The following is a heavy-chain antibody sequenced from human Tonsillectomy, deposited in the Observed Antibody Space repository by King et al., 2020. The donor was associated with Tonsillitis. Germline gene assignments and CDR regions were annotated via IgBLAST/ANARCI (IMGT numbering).Heavy chain of an antibody. V-gene: IGHV3-33*01. D-gene: IGHD2-2*01. Sequence: VQLVESGGGVVQPGRSLRLSCAASGFTFSSYGMHWVRQAPGKGLEWVAVIWDDGSNKYYEDSVKGRFTISRDNSKNTLYLQMNSLRAEDTAVYYCARDLFVRGPPSAAFDIWGQGTMVTVSS. CDR1: GFTFSSYG. CDR2: IWDDGSNK. J-gene: IGHJ3*02. CDR3: ARDLFVRGPPSAAFDI.